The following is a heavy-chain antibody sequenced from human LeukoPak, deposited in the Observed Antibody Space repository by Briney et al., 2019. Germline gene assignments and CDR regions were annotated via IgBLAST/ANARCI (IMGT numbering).Heavy chain of an antibody. CDR3: ARDLEDTSGQGPAND. CDR1: GFTVSSNY. D-gene: IGHD1-1*01. J-gene: IGHJ4*02. CDR2: IYSGGST. Sequence: PGGSLRLSCAASGFTVSSNYMSWVRQAPGKGLEWVSIIYSGGSTYYADSVKGRFTISRDNSKNTLYLQMNSLRAEDTAVYYCARDLEDTSGQGPANDWGQGTLVTVSS. V-gene: IGHV3-66*01.